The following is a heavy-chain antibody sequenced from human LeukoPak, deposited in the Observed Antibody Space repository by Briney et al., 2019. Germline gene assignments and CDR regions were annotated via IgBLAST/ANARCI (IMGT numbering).Heavy chain of an antibody. CDR3: ARSPTEQLWFHFDY. CDR1: GGSVSSGSYY. CDR2: IYYSGST. D-gene: IGHD5-18*01. J-gene: IGHJ4*02. V-gene: IGHV4-61*01. Sequence: PSETLSLTCTVSGGSVSSGSYYWSWIRQPPGKGLEWIGYIYYSGSTNYNPSLKSRVTISVDTSKNQFSLKLSSVTAADTAVYYCARSPTEQLWFHFDYWGQGTLVTVSS.